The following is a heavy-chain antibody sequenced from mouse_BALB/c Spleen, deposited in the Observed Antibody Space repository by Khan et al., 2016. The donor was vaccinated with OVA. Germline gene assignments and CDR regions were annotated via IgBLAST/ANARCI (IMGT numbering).Heavy chain of an antibody. V-gene: IGHV3-2*02. CDR3: ARGRAY. J-gene: IGHJ3*01. CDR2: ITYSGST. CDR1: GYSITSDYA. Sequence: EVQLQESGPGLVKPSQSLSLTCTVSGYSITSDYAWNWIRQFPGNKLEWMGYITYSGSTCYTPSLKSRISITRDTSKNQFFLQLNSVTTEDTATYYCARGRAYWGQGTLVTVSA.